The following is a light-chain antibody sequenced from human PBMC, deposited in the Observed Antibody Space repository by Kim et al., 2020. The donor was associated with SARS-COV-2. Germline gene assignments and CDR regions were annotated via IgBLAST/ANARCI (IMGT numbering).Light chain of an antibody. V-gene: IGLV4-69*01. CDR3: QTWAAGQGYF. Sequence: QLVLTQSPSASASLGASVKLTCTLSSGHSSYAITWLQQQPEKGPRYLMKLTSDGIHTKGDGIPDRFSGSSSGTERYLTISSLQSEDEADYYCQTWAAGQGYFFGTGTKVTVL. J-gene: IGLJ1*01. CDR1: SGHSSYA. CDR2: LTSDGIH.